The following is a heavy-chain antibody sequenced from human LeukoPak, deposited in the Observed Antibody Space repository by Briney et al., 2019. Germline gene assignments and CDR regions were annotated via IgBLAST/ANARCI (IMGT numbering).Heavy chain of an antibody. J-gene: IGHJ5*02. V-gene: IGHV4-4*07. Sequence: SETLSLTCTVSGGPISSQYWNWIRQPAGKGLEWIGRIYSSGSTIYNPSLKSRVTMSVDTSKNQFSLELSSVTAADTAVYYCARGYVYGDFPWGQGTLVSVSS. CDR2: IYSSGST. CDR1: GGPISSQY. CDR3: ARGYVYGDFP. D-gene: IGHD2-21*02.